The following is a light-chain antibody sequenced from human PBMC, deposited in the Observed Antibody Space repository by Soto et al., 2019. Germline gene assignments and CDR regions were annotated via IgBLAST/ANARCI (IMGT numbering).Light chain of an antibody. Sequence: DVQMTQSPSTLSASVGDRVTITCRASQTFTTWVAWYQQKPGKAPKLLIHDAFILESGVPSRFGGSGSGTDFTLTISSLQPDDFATYFCQQYYSYPVTFGQGTKVDIK. CDR3: QQYYSYPVT. V-gene: IGKV1-5*01. CDR2: DAF. CDR1: QTFTTW. J-gene: IGKJ1*01.